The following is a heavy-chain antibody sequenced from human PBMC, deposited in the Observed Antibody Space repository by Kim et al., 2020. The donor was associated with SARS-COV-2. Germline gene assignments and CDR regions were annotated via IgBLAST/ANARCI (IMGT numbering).Heavy chain of an antibody. J-gene: IGHJ6*02. Sequence: SETLSLTCAVYGGSFSGYYWSWIRQPPGKGLEWIGEINHSGSTNYNPSLKSRVTISVDTSKNQFSLKLSSVTAADTAVYYCARGLRMVRGVMDGMDVWGQGTTVTVSS. CDR3: ARGLRMVRGVMDGMDV. V-gene: IGHV4-34*01. D-gene: IGHD3-10*01. CDR1: GGSFSGYY. CDR2: INHSGST.